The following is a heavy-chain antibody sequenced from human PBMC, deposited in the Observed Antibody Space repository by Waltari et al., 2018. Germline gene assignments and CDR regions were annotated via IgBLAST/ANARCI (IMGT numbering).Heavy chain of an antibody. CDR2: ISWNSGSI. J-gene: IGHJ4*02. CDR1: GFSFDDYA. CDR3: ARDQG. V-gene: IGHV3-9*01. Sequence: EVQLVESGGGLVQPGRSLRLSCAASGFSFDDYAMHWVRQAPGKGLEWVSGISWNSGSIGYADSVKGRFTISRDNAKNSLYLQMNSLRAEDTALYYCARDQGWGQGTLVTVSS.